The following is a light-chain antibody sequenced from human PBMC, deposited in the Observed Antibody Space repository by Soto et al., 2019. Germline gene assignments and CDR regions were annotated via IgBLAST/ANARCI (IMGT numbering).Light chain of an antibody. CDR1: QSVTSN. J-gene: IGKJ1*01. CDR3: QQYNDWWT. Sequence: EIVMTQSPATLSVSPGERATLSCRASQSVTSNFAWYQQKPGQAPRLLIYGASTRATGVPARFSGSGSGTEFTLTISSMQYEDFAVYFCQQYNDWWTFGQGTTVEI. CDR2: GAS. V-gene: IGKV3-15*01.